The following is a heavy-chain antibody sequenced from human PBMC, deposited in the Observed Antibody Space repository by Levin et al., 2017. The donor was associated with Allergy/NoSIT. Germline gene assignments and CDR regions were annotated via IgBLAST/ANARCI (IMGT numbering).Heavy chain of an antibody. CDR3: AKFMGRATNYYYYYGMDV. V-gene: IGHV3-30*18. J-gene: IGHJ6*02. Sequence: GGSLRLSCAASGFTFSSYGMHWVRQAPGKGLEWVAVIPYDGSNKYYADSVKGRFTISRDNSKNTLYLQMNSLRAEDTAVYYCAKFMGRATNYYYYYGMDVWGQGTTVTVSS. CDR1: GFTFSSYG. CDR2: IPYDGSNK. D-gene: IGHD1-26*01.